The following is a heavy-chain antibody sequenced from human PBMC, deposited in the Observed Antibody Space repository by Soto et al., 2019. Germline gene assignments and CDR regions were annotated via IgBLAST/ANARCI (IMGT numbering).Heavy chain of an antibody. CDR1: TFTFSNAW. Sequence: GGSMRLSCVVSTFTFSNAWMTWVRQAPGRGLEWIGRIKSVTDGGTRDYAAPVKGRFAISREDSKNTLYLQMNSLKTEDTAVYYCTSGRSTFGLDSWGQGTLVTFSS. CDR3: TSGRSTFGLDS. D-gene: IGHD3-16*01. V-gene: IGHV3-15*01. J-gene: IGHJ4*02. CDR2: IKSVTDGGTR.